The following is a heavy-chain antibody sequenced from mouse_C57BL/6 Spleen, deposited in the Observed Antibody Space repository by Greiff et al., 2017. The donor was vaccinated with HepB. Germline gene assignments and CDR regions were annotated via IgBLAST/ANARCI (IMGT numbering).Heavy chain of an antibody. V-gene: IGHV1-76*01. CDR3: ARSGGYYYFDY. Sequence: VKLMESGAELVRPGASVKLSCKASGYTFTDYYINWVKQRPGQGLEWIARIYPGSGNTYYNEKFKGKATLTAEKSSSTAYMQLSSLTSEDSAVYFCARSGGYYYFDYWGQGTTLTVSS. J-gene: IGHJ2*01. D-gene: IGHD2-3*01. CDR2: IYPGSGNT. CDR1: GYTFTDYY.